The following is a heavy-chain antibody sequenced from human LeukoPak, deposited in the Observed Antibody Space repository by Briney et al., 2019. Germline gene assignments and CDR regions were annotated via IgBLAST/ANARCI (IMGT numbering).Heavy chain of an antibody. CDR1: AFTFNTYS. J-gene: IGHJ5*02. CDR3: AKDISSAPNWFDP. V-gene: IGHV3-48*01. CDR2: ISSGSTTI. Sequence: PGGSLRLSCTASAFTFNTYSMNWVRQAPGKGLEWISYISSGSTTIYYADSVKGRFTISRDNSKNTLYLQMNSLRAEDTALYYCAKDISSAPNWFDPWGQGTLVTVSS.